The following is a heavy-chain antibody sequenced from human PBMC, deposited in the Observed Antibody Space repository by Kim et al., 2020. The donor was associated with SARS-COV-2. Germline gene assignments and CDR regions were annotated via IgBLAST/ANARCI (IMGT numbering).Heavy chain of an antibody. CDR2: GTT. V-gene: IGHV3-15*01. CDR3: TTGLGYFDY. D-gene: IGHD7-27*01. Sequence: GTTDYAAPVKGRFTISRDDSKNTLYLQMNSLKTEDTAVYYCTTGLGYFDYWGQGTLVTVSS. J-gene: IGHJ4*02.